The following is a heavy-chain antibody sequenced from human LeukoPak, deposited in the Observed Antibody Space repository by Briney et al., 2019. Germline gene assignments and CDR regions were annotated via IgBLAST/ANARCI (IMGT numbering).Heavy chain of an antibody. CDR3: ARERYDFWSGYYTYYYYYMDV. CDR2: IYTSGST. V-gene: IGHV4-4*07. Sequence: PSETLSLTCTVSGGSISSYYWSWIRQPAGKGLEWTGRIYTSGSTNYNPSLKSRVTMSVDTSKNQFSLKLSSVTAADTAVYYCARERYDFWSGYYTYYYYYMDVWGKGTTVTVSS. CDR1: GGSISSYY. D-gene: IGHD3-3*01. J-gene: IGHJ6*03.